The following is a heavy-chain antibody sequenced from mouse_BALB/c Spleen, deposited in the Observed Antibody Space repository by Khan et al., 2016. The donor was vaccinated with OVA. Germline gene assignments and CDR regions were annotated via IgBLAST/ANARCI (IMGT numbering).Heavy chain of an antibody. Sequence: VQLKESGPGLVKPSQSLSLTCTVTGYSITSDYAWNWIRQFPGNKLEWMGYISYSGSTSYNQSLKSRISITRDTSKNQFFLQLNSVTTEDTATYYCARSIMANWGQGTTLTVSS. V-gene: IGHV3-2*02. CDR1: GYSITSDYA. J-gene: IGHJ2*01. CDR2: ISYSGST. CDR3: ARSIMAN.